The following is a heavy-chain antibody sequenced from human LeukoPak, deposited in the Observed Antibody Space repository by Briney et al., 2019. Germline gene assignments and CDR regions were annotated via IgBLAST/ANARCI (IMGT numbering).Heavy chain of an antibody. CDR2: ISSSSSYT. D-gene: IGHD3-10*01. V-gene: IGHV3-11*06. CDR1: GFTFSDYY. CDR3: ARDHYYGSGSCGY. Sequence: PGGSLRLSCAASGFTFSDYYMSWIRQAPGKGLEWVSYISSSSSYTNYADSVKGRFTISRDNAKNSLYLQMNSLRAEDTAVYYCARDHYYGSGSCGYWGQGTLVTVSS. J-gene: IGHJ4*02.